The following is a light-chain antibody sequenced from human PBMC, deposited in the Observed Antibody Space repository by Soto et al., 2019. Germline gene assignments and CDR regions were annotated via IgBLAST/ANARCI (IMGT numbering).Light chain of an antibody. V-gene: IGKV1-5*01. CDR3: QQYTSYPYT. CDR1: QSISSW. CDR2: DAS. Sequence: DIQMTQSPSTLSASVGDRVTITCRASQSISSWLTWYQQKPGKAPKLLIYDASSLESGVPSRFSGSGSGTDFTLTISSLQPDDFATYYCQQYTSYPYTFGQGTKLEIK. J-gene: IGKJ2*01.